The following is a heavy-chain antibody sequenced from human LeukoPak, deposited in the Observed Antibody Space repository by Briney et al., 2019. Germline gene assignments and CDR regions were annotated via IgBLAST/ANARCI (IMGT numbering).Heavy chain of an antibody. V-gene: IGHV4-4*07. J-gene: IGHJ3*02. CDR2: IYTSGST. CDR1: GGSISSYY. CDR3: AREVHGQITIFGVVPTSGAFDI. D-gene: IGHD3-3*01. Sequence: PSETLSLTCTVSGGSISSYYWSWIRQPAGKGLEWIGRIYTSGSTNYNPSLKSRVTMSVDTSKNQFSLKLSSVTAADTAVYYCAREVHGQITIFGVVPTSGAFDIWGQGTMVTVPS.